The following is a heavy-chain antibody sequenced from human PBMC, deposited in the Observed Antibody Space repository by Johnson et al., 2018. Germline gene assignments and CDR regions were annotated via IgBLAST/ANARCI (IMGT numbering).Heavy chain of an antibody. CDR2: SYSDGSIT. Sequence: VQLQESGGGLVQPGGSLRLSCVASGFTFSSYWMHWVRQDPGKGLVWVSRSYSDGSITNYADSVKGRFTISRDNAKNTLYLQMNSLRVEDTAVYYCARGSLVSGYYSRGAFEIWGQGTMVTVSS. CDR1: GFTFSSYW. J-gene: IGHJ3*02. V-gene: IGHV3-74*01. D-gene: IGHD3-22*01. CDR3: ARGSLVSGYYSRGAFEI.